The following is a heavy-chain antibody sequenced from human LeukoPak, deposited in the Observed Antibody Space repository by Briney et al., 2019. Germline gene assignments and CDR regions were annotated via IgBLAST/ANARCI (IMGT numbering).Heavy chain of an antibody. CDR2: FYYSGRT. V-gene: IGHV4-59*01. CDR3: ARGSSWSYYFDY. Sequence: SETLSLTCAVSGGSISSYYWSWIRQPPGKGLEWIGYFYYSGRTNYSPSLKSRVTISIDTSKNQFSLKLNSVTAADTAVYYCARGSSWSYYFDYWGQGNLVTVSS. D-gene: IGHD6-13*01. J-gene: IGHJ4*02. CDR1: GGSISSYY.